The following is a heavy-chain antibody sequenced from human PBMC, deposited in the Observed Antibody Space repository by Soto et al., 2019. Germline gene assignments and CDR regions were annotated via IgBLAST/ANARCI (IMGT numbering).Heavy chain of an antibody. D-gene: IGHD6-19*01. Sequence: GGSLRLSCAASGFTFSSYAMHWVRQAPGKGLEWVAVISYDGSNKYYADSVKGRFTISRDNSKNTLYLQMNSLRAEDTAVYYCARQEAVAAAFDYWGQGTLVTVSS. V-gene: IGHV3-30-3*01. CDR3: ARQEAVAAAFDY. CDR1: GFTFSSYA. CDR2: ISYDGSNK. J-gene: IGHJ4*02.